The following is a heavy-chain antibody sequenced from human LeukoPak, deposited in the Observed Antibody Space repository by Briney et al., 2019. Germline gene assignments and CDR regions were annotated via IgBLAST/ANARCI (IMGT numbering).Heavy chain of an antibody. V-gene: IGHV4-59*08. J-gene: IGHJ5*01. CDR3: ARSRHSEYHYDARGYPLNWFDS. CDR2: MYCSGST. Sequence: KPSETLSLTCTVSGGSIISYYWSWIRQPPGKGVEWIGYMYCSGSTNYNPSLKSRVTISVDTSKNQFSLKLSSVTAADTAVYYCARSRHSEYHYDARGYPLNWFDSWGQGTQVTVSA. CDR1: GGSIISYY. D-gene: IGHD3-22*01.